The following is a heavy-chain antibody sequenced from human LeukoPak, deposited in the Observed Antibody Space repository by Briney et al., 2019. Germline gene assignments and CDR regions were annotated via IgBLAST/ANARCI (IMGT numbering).Heavy chain of an antibody. D-gene: IGHD2-15*01. Sequence: GGSLRLSCAASGFTFSSYSMNWVRQAPGKGLEWVSSIGSSSSYIYYADSVKGRFTISRDNAKNSLYLQMNSLRAEDTAVYYCARAEGSAATSLLDYWGQGTLVTVSS. V-gene: IGHV3-21*01. J-gene: IGHJ4*02. CDR3: ARAEGSAATSLLDY. CDR1: GFTFSSYS. CDR2: IGSSSSYI.